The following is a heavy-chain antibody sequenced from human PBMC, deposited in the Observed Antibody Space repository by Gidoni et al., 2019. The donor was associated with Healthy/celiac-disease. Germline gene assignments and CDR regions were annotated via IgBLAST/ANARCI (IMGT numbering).Heavy chain of an antibody. V-gene: IGHV3-23*02. D-gene: IGHD3-10*01. CDR3: AKPRAGSGSYPLHYFDY. J-gene: IGHJ4*02. Sequence: EVQLLESGGGLVQPGGSLRLSCAASGFTFIRYAMSWVRQAPGQGLEWVSAISGSGGSTYYEDSVKGRFTITRDNSKNTLYLQMNSLRAEDTAVYYCAKPRAGSGSYPLHYFDYWGQGTLVTVAS. CDR1: GFTFIRYA. CDR2: ISGSGGST.